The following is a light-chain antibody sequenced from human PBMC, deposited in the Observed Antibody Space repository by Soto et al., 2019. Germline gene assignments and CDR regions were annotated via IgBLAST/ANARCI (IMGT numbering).Light chain of an antibody. V-gene: IGLV2-8*01. CDR3: SSYV. CDR2: EVN. Sequence: QSALTQPPSASGSPGQSVAISCTGTSSDVGGYNYVSWYQQHPGKAPKLMIYEVNKRPSGVPDRFSGSKSGNTAPLTVSGLQAEDEADYYCSSYVSGTGTKVTVL. CDR1: SSDVGGYNY. J-gene: IGLJ1*01.